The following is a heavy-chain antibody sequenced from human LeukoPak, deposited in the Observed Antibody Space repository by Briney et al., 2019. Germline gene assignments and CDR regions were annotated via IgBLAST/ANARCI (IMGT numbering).Heavy chain of an antibody. D-gene: IGHD3-3*02. V-gene: IGHV3-21*01. CDR3: ARDRPTGASRAFFEQ. CDR2: MSSGGTYI. CDR1: GFTFSSFA. J-gene: IGHJ4*02. Sequence: PGGSLRLSCAASGFTFSSFAMTWVWQAPGKGLEWVSSMSSGGTYIYYPDSVRGRFTISRDNAKNSLYLLMNNLRPEDTGVYYCARDRPTGASRAFFEQWGEGTLVTVSS.